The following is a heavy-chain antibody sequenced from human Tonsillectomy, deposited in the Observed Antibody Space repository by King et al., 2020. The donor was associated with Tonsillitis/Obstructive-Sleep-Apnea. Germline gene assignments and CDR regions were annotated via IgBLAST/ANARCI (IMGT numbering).Heavy chain of an antibody. CDR1: GFTFSSYA. Sequence: QLVQSGEGLVQPGGSLRLSCAASGFTFSSYAMHWVRQAPGKGPEYVSAISSNGGSTYYADSVKGRFTISRDNSKNTLYLQMGSLRAEDMAVYYCARSGVLGSYGHSYYYYMDVWGKGTTVTVSS. J-gene: IGHJ6*03. CDR3: ARSGVLGSYGHSYYYYMDV. CDR2: ISSNGGST. V-gene: IGHV3-64*02. D-gene: IGHD1-26*01.